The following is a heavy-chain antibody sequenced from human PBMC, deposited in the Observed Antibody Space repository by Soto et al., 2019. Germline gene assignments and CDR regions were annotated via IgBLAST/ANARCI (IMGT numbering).Heavy chain of an antibody. D-gene: IGHD1-7*01. CDR3: AMAGNYRYFDS. V-gene: IGHV4-59*01. CDR1: GGSISTSY. J-gene: IGHJ4*02. Sequence: ETLSLTCSVSGGSISTSYGSWIRQPPGKGLEWIGYVANSGTTNYNPSLKSRVTLSLDTSNNQFSLKLASVTAADTAVYYCAMAGNYRYFDSWGQGVLVTVSS. CDR2: VANSGTT.